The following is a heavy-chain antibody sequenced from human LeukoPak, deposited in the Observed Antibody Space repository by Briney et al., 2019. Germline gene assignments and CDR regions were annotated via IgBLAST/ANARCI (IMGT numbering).Heavy chain of an antibody. J-gene: IGHJ4*02. CDR2: IKSKTDGGTT. Sequence: GGSLRLSCAASGFTFSTFAMIWVRQAPGKGLEWVGRIKSKTDGGTTDYAAPVKGRFTISRDDSKNTLYLQMNSLKTEDTAVYYCAKEPDYYDSSPSQWGQGTLVTVSS. D-gene: IGHD3-22*01. V-gene: IGHV3-15*01. CDR3: AKEPDYYDSSPSQ. CDR1: GFTFSTFA.